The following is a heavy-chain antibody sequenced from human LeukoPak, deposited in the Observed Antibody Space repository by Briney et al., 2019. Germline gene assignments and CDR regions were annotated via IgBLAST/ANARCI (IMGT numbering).Heavy chain of an antibody. V-gene: IGHV4-39*01. Sequence: MTSETLSLTCTVSGGSISSSSCYWGWIRQPPGKGLEWIGSIYYSGSTYYNPSLKSRVTISVDTSKNQFSLKLSSVTAADTAVYYCARRYCSGGSCPFDYWGQGTLFTVSS. J-gene: IGHJ4*02. CDR3: ARRYCSGGSCPFDY. CDR2: IYYSGST. D-gene: IGHD2-15*01. CDR1: GGSISSSSCY.